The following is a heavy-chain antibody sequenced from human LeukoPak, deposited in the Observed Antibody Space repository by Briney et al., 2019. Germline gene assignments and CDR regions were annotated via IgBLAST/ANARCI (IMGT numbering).Heavy chain of an antibody. Sequence: SETLSLTCAVYGGSFNDYYWTWIRQSPGKGLEWIGEIYHSGSTNYNPSLKSRVTISVDKSKNQFSLKLSSVTAADTAVYYCARDGGGYDPDAFDIWGQGTMVTVSS. J-gene: IGHJ3*02. V-gene: IGHV4-34*01. CDR2: IYHSGST. CDR1: GGSFNDYY. CDR3: ARDGGGYDPDAFDI. D-gene: IGHD5-12*01.